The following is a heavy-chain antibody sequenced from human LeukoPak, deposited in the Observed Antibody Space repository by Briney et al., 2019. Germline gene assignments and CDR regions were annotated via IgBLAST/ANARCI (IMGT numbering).Heavy chain of an antibody. CDR3: VRRVAGSGYRDY. D-gene: IGHD3-22*01. V-gene: IGHV4-39*01. CDR1: GGSISSSRHY. J-gene: IGHJ4*02. Sequence: SETLSLTCTVSGGSISSSRHYWGWIRQPPGKGLGWIGNILYSGSTNYNPSLKSRVTISVDTSKNQFSLKLSSVTAADTAEYYCVRRVAGSGYRDYWGQGTLVTVSS. CDR2: ILYSGST.